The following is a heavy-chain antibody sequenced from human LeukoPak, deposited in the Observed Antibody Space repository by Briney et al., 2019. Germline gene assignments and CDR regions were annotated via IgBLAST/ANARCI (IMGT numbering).Heavy chain of an antibody. CDR1: GFTFSSYA. CDR2: ISSSGGST. V-gene: IGHV3-23*01. Sequence: GESLRLSCAASGFTFSSYAMSWVRQAPGKGLEWVSGISSSGGSTYYADSVKGRFTISRDNSKNTLFLQMNSLRAEDTAVYYCAKFGSGWYYVASDIWGQGTMVTISS. J-gene: IGHJ3*02. D-gene: IGHD6-19*01. CDR3: AKFGSGWYYVASDI.